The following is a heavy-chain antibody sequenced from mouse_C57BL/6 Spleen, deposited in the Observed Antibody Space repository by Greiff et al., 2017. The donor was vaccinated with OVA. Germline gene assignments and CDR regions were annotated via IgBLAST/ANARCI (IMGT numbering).Heavy chain of an antibody. J-gene: IGHJ4*01. CDR3: AGGRIGGSCALYAMDY. Sequence: QVQLQQPGAELVMPGASVKLSCKASGYTFTSYWMHWVKQRPGPGLEWIGEIDPSDSYTNYNQKFKGKSTLTVDKSSSPASMQLSSLTSEDSAVYYGAGGRIGGSCALYAMDYWGQGTSVTVSS. CDR2: IDPSDSYT. V-gene: IGHV1-69*01. CDR1: GYTFTSYW.